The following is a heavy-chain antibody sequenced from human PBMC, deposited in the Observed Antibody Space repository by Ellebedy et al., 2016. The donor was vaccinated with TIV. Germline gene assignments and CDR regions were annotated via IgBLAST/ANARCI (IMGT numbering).Heavy chain of an antibody. CDR1: GGSFSGYY. D-gene: IGHD2-15*01. CDR3: ARAVVVVAATNNWFDP. Sequence: GSLRLSXAVYGGSFSGYYWSWIRQPPGKGLEWIGEINHSGSTNYNPSLKSRVTISVDTSKNQFSLKLSSVTAADTAVYYCARAVVVVAATNNWFDPWGQGTLVTVSS. J-gene: IGHJ5*02. V-gene: IGHV4-34*01. CDR2: INHSGST.